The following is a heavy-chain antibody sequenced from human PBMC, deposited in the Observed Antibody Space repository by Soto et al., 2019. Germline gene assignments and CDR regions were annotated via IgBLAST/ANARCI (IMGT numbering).Heavy chain of an antibody. Sequence: QVQLQESGPGLVKPSQTLSLTCTVSGGSISSGGYYWSWIRQHPGKGLEWIGYIYYSGSTYYNPSLKSRVTISVDTSKKRFSLKLSSVTAADTAVYYCARVSLRFIWFDPWGQGTLVTVSS. CDR2: IYYSGST. D-gene: IGHD5-12*01. J-gene: IGHJ5*02. V-gene: IGHV4-31*03. CDR1: GGSISSGGYY. CDR3: ARVSLRFIWFDP.